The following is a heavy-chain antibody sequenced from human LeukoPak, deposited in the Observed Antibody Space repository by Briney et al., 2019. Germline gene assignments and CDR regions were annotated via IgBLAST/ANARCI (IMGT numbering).Heavy chain of an antibody. CDR2: ISYDGRNG. Sequence: GSLRLSCAASGFTFSNYPIHWVRQTPGKGLEWVSLISYDGRNGYYADSVKGRFTISRDNSKNTLYLQMNSLRPEDTALYYCARDGIARGSGSFLGFWGQGTLVTVSS. J-gene: IGHJ4*02. D-gene: IGHD1-26*01. V-gene: IGHV3-30*04. CDR3: ARDGIARGSGSFLGF. CDR1: GFTFSNYP.